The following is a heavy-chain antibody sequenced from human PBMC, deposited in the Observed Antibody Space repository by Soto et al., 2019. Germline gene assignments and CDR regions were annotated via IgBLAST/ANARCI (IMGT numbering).Heavy chain of an antibody. CDR1: GGTFSSYA. J-gene: IGHJ6*02. Sequence: SVKVSCKASGGTFSSYAISWVRQAPGQGLEWMGGIIPIFGTANYAQKFQGRVTITADKSTSTAYMELSSLRSEDTAVYYCARGGGIAAADDYYYGMDVWGQGTTVTV. CDR2: IIPIFGTA. D-gene: IGHD6-13*01. CDR3: ARGGGIAAADDYYYGMDV. V-gene: IGHV1-69*06.